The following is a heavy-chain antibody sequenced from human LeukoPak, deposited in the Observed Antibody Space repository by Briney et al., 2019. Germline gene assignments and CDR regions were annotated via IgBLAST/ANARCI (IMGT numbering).Heavy chain of an antibody. Sequence: TGGSLRLSCAASGFTFSSYGMHWVRQAPGKGLEWVAVIWYDGSNKYYADSVKGRFTISRDNSKNTLYLQINSLRAEDTAVYYCARDSYDSSGYHAFDIWGQGTMVTVSS. CDR1: GFTFSSYG. J-gene: IGHJ3*02. CDR2: IWYDGSNK. CDR3: ARDSYDSSGYHAFDI. D-gene: IGHD3-22*01. V-gene: IGHV3-33*01.